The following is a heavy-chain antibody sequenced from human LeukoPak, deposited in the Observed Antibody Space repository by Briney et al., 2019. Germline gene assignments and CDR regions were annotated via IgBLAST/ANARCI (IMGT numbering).Heavy chain of an antibody. CDR2: ISYDGSSE. D-gene: IGHD3-22*01. CDR3: AREYYDSSGYYYDY. V-gene: IGHV3-30-3*01. Sequence: PGGSLRLSCAASGSTFIGYALHGARQAPAKGLEWGPMISYDGSSEYYADSVKGRFTISRDNCKNTLYLQMNSLTTEDTAVYYCAREYYDSSGYYYDYWGQGTLVTVSS. CDR1: GSTFIGYA. J-gene: IGHJ4*02.